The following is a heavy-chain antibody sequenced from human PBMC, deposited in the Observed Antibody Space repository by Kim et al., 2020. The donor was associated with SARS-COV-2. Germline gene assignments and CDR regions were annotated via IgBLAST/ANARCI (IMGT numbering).Heavy chain of an antibody. D-gene: IGHD6-19*01. V-gene: IGHV3-53*05. CDR3: ARGQTSFTTGWYVDF. CDR1: GFSVNSNF. J-gene: IGHJ4*02. Sequence: GSLRLSCAASGFSVNSNFMTWVRQSEVKGLEWVSVMYSGGNTYYADSVKGRFTISRDISKNTLDLHMSSLRVEDTAIYYCARGQTSFTTGWYVDFWGQGTRVTVSS. CDR2: MYSGGNT.